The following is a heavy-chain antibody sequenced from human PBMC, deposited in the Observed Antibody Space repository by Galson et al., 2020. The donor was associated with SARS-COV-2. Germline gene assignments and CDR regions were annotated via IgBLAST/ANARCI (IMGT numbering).Heavy chain of an antibody. J-gene: IGHJ5*02. D-gene: IGHD2-21*01. V-gene: IGHV5-10-1*01. CDR3: ARLPRGAISIRDPSKWLDP. CDR2: IDPYDSYT. CDR1: RDSFTSYW. Sequence: HGESLKISCKSSRDSFTSYWISWVRQMPGKGLEWMGRIDPYDSYTKYSPSFQGHVTISADKSISTVFLQWTSLKASDSATYYCARLPRGAISIRDPSKWLDPWGQGTLCSVSS.